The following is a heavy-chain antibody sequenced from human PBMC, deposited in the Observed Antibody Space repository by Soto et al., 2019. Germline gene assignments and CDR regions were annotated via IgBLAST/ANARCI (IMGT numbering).Heavy chain of an antibody. V-gene: IGHV1-46*03. CDR2: INPSGGST. CDR3: ARASQWDEGAFASHP. Sequence: QVQLVQSGAEVKKPGASVKVSCKASGYTFTSYYMHWVRQAPGQGLEWMGIINPSGGSTSYAQKFQGRVTMTRHTSTCTVYMELGRPRSEHTAVYYCARASQWDEGAFASHPWGQGTLVTVSS. D-gene: IGHD1-26*01. CDR1: GYTFTSYY. J-gene: IGHJ5*02.